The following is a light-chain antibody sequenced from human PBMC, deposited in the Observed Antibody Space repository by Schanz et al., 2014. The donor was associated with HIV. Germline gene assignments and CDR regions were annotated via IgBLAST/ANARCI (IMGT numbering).Light chain of an antibody. CDR1: QDIGTW. CDR3: QQCVTYPYT. V-gene: IGKV1-5*03. J-gene: IGKJ2*01. Sequence: DIQMTQSPSTLSASVGDKITLTCRASQDIGTWLAWYQQKSGRAPKLLINKASSLESGVPGRFSGSGSGTEFTLTINRLQPDDFATYYCQQCVTYPYTFGQGTKLDIK. CDR2: KAS.